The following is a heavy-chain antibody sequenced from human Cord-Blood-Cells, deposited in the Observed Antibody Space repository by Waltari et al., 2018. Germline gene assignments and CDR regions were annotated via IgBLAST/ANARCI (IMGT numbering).Heavy chain of an antibody. Sequence: QVQLVQSGAEVKKPGASVKVSCKASGYTFTSYYMHWVRQAPGQGLEWMGIINPSGGSTSYEQKFQGRVTMTRGTSTSTVYMELSSLRSEDTAVYYCAREVAAAGEGYYYYGMDVWGQGTTVTVSS. CDR1: GYTFTSYY. V-gene: IGHV1-46*01. J-gene: IGHJ6*02. CDR2: INPSGGST. CDR3: AREVAAAGEGYYYYGMDV. D-gene: IGHD6-13*01.